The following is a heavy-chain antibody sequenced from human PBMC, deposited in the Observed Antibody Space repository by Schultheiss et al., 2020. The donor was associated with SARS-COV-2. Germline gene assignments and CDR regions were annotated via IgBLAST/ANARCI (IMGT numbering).Heavy chain of an antibody. CDR1: GGSISSGGYY. CDR3: ARGTIVVVVAATVGYFDY. CDR2: IYYSGST. Sequence: SQTLSLTCTVSGGSISSGGYYWSWIRQHPGKGLEWIGYIYYSGSTNYNPSLKSRVTISVDTSKNQFSLKLSSVTAADTAVYYCARGTIVVVVAATVGYFDYWGQGTLVTVSS. V-gene: IGHV4-31*03. J-gene: IGHJ4*02. D-gene: IGHD2-15*01.